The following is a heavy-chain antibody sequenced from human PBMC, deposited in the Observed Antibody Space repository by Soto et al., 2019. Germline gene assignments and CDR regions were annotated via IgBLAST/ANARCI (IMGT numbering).Heavy chain of an antibody. CDR3: ARGAYCDDDYFYYFDS. D-gene: IGHD2-21*02. CDR2: IYYTGST. V-gene: IGHV4-59*01. J-gene: IGHJ5*01. CDR1: GGSIGSYF. Sequence: PSETLSLTCTVSGGSIGSYFWSWIRQPPGKGLEWIGYIYYTGSTNYNLSLKSRVTISVDTSKNQFSLKLRSVTAADTAVYYCARGAYCDDDYFYYFDSRAQQTPLTVS.